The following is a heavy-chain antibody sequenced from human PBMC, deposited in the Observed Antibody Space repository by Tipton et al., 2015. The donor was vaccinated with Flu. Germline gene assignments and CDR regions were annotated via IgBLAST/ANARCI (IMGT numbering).Heavy chain of an antibody. D-gene: IGHD3-22*01. CDR2: IYHSGST. Sequence: TLSLTCAVSGYSISSGYYWGWIRQPPGKGLEWIGSIYHSGSTYYNPSLKSRVTISVDTSKNQFSLKLSSVTAADPAVYYCAGQRLILDDSSGYYGYWGQGTLVTVSS. CDR1: GYSISSGYY. CDR3: AGQRLILDDSSGYYGY. J-gene: IGHJ4*02. V-gene: IGHV4-38-2*01.